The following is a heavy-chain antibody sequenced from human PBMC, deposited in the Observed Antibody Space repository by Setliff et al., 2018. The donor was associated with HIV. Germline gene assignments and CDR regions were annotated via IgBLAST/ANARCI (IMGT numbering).Heavy chain of an antibody. V-gene: IGHV4-38-2*02. CDR2: IYHSGST. D-gene: IGHD6-19*01. CDR3: AKGIRVAVPGGYYYYYPMDV. Sequence: SETLSLTCTVSGYSISSGYYWGWIRQPPGKGLEWIGSIYHSGSTYYNPSLKSQVTISVDTSKNQFSLKLSSVTAADTAMYYCAKGIRVAVPGGYYYYYPMDVWGQGTTVTVSS. CDR1: GYSISSGYY. J-gene: IGHJ6*02.